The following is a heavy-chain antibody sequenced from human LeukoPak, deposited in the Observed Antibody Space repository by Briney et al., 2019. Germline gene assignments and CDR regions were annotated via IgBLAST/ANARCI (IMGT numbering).Heavy chain of an antibody. Sequence: SETLSLTCAVYGGSFSGYYWSWIRQPPGKGLEWIGEINHSGSTNYNPSLKSRVTISVDTSKNQFSLKLSSVTAADTAVYYCARGEMAWRRDYYGSGSYYHKNNYYYYGMDVWGQGTTVTVSS. CDR2: INHSGST. V-gene: IGHV4-34*01. CDR1: GGSFSGYY. J-gene: IGHJ6*02. CDR3: ARGEMAWRRDYYGSGSYYHKNNYYYYGMDV. D-gene: IGHD3-10*01.